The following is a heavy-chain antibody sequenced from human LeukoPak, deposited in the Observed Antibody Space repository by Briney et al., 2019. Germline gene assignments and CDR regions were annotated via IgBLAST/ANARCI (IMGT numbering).Heavy chain of an antibody. J-gene: IGHJ3*02. CDR2: ISGSGGST. V-gene: IGHV3-23*01. CDR1: GFTFSSYA. Sequence: GGSLRLSCAASGFTFSSYAMSWVRQAPGKGLEWVSAISGSGGSTYYADSVKGRFTISRDNSKNTLYLQMNSLKAEDTAVYYCAKARAGMYSSGWYSDAFDIWGQGTMVTVSS. CDR3: AKARAGMYSSGWYSDAFDI. D-gene: IGHD6-19*01.